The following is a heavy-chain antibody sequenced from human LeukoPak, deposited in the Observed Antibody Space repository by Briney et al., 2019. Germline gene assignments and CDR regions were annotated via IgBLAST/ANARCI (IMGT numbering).Heavy chain of an antibody. V-gene: IGHV1-18*01. CDR2: ISGYNGNT. Sequence: ASVKVSCKASGYTFTSYAISWVRQAPGQGLEWMGWISGYNGNTKYAQKVQGRVTMTTDTSTSTAYMELSRLISDDTAVYYCARGRQWLVGGDWFDPWGQGTLVTVSS. CDR3: ARGRQWLVGGDWFDP. CDR1: GYTFTSYA. D-gene: IGHD6-19*01. J-gene: IGHJ5*02.